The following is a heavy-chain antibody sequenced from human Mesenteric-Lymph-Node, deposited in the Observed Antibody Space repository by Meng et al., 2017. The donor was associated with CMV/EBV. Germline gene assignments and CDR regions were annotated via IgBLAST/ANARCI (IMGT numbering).Heavy chain of an antibody. V-gene: IGHV3-74*01. J-gene: IGHJ4*02. Sequence: GGSLRLSCAASGFTFSSYAMHWVRQAPGKGLVWVSRINSDGSSTSYADSVKGRFTISRDNAKNTLYLQMNSLRAEDTAVYYCARDGDYYDSSGYSSLDYWGQGTLVTVSS. D-gene: IGHD3-22*01. CDR2: INSDGSST. CDR1: GFTFSSYA. CDR3: ARDGDYYDSSGYSSLDY.